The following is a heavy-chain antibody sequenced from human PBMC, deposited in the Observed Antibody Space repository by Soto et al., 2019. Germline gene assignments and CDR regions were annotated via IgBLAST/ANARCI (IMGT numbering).Heavy chain of an antibody. CDR1: GGSVNAYY. Sequence: SETLSLTFPVYGGSVNAYYWNWIRQPPGKGLEWIGEINHTGGTHYNPSLKSRVTMSVDTSKNQFSLRLSSVTAADTAIYYCATRITVFGLLIPPFDPWGQGTQVTVS. CDR2: INHTGGT. CDR3: ATRITVFGLLIPPFDP. V-gene: IGHV4-34*01. J-gene: IGHJ5*02. D-gene: IGHD3-3*01.